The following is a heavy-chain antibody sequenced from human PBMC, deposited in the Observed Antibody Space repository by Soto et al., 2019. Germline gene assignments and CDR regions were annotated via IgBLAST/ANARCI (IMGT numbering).Heavy chain of an antibody. CDR2: INAGNGNT. D-gene: IGHD2-2*01. J-gene: IGHJ2*01. Sequence: QVQLVQSGAEVKKPGASVKVSCKASGYTFTSYAMHWVRQAPGQRLEWMGWINAGNGNTKYSQKFQGRVTITRDTSASTAYMELSSLRSEDTAVYYCARGGYCSSTSCPYWYFELWGRGTLVTVSS. CDR3: ARGGYCSSTSCPYWYFEL. V-gene: IGHV1-3*01. CDR1: GYTFTSYA.